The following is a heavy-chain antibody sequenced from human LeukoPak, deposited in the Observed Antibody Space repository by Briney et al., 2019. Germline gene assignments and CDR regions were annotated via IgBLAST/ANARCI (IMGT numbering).Heavy chain of an antibody. V-gene: IGHV3-30*04. D-gene: IGHD5-24*01. CDR1: GFTFSSYA. CDR2: ISYDGSNK. J-gene: IGHJ4*02. CDR3: ARDVDGYNPG. Sequence: PGRSLGLSCAASGFTFSSYAMHWVRQAPGKGLEWVAVISYDGSNKYYADSVKGRFTISRDNSKNTLYLQMNSLRAEDTAVYYCARDVDGYNPGWGQGTLVTVSS.